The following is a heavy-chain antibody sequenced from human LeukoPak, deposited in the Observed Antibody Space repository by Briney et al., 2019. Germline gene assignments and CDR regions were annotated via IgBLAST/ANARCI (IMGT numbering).Heavy chain of an antibody. D-gene: IGHD4-23*01. CDR1: GFTFSSYA. CDR3: ARDSPAGGNGYYYYGMDV. Sequence: RSLRLSCAASGFTFSSYAMHWVRQAPGKGLEWVAVISYDGSNKYYADSVKGRFTISRDNSKNTLYLQMNSLRAEDTAVYYCARDSPAGGNGYYYYGMDVWGQGTTVTVSS. J-gene: IGHJ6*02. V-gene: IGHV3-30-3*01. CDR2: ISYDGSNK.